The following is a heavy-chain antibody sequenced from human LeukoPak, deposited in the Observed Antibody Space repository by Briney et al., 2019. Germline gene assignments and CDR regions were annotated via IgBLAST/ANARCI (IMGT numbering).Heavy chain of an antibody. J-gene: IGHJ4*02. CDR1: GYTFTGYY. D-gene: IGHD5-18*01. V-gene: IGHV1-2*02. CDR2: INPNSGGT. CDR3: AREGSYGYEVDY. Sequence: ASVKVSCKASGYTFTGYYMRWVRQAPGQGLEWMGWINPNSGGTNYAQKFQGRVTMTRDTSISTAYMELSRLRSDDTAVYYCAREGSYGYEVDYWGQGTLVTVSS.